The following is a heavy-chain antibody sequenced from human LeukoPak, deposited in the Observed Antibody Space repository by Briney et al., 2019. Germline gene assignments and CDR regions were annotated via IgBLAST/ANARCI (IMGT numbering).Heavy chain of an antibody. Sequence: HPGGSLRLSCAASGFTFSSYAMSWVPQAPGKGLEWVSAISVSGGSTYYADSVKGRFTISRDNSQNTLYLQMNSLRAEDTAVYYCAKDSADIVATLILFDYWGQGTLVTVSS. CDR2: ISVSGGST. CDR1: GFTFSSYA. D-gene: IGHD5-12*01. J-gene: IGHJ4*02. V-gene: IGHV3-23*01. CDR3: AKDSADIVATLILFDY.